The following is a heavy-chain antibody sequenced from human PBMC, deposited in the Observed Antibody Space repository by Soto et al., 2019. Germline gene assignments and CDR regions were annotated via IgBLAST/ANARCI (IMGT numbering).Heavy chain of an antibody. CDR2: INHSGST. J-gene: IGHJ4*01. D-gene: IGHD3-16*01. V-gene: IGHV4-34*01. Sequence: SETLSLTCAVYGGSFSGYYWSWIRQPPGKGLEWIGEINHSGSTNYNPSLMGRVPLSVDASKKQFSLKLGSVTAADTAVYYGARGPLRCRYLDNWGPETLVAISS. CDR1: GGSFSGYY. CDR3: ARGPLRCRYLDN.